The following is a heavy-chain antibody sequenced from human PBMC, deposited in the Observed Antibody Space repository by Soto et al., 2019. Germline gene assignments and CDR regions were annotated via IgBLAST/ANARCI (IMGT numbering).Heavy chain of an antibody. CDR3: ARDYYGSGSTGFDY. D-gene: IGHD3-10*01. CDR1: GGSISSYY. V-gene: IGHV4-4*07. Sequence: SETLSLTCTVSGGSISSYYWSWIRQPAGKGLGWIGRIYTSGSTNYNPSLKRRVTMSVDTSKNQFSLKLSSVTAADTAVYYCARDYYGSGSTGFDYWGQGTLVTVSS. J-gene: IGHJ4*02. CDR2: IYTSGST.